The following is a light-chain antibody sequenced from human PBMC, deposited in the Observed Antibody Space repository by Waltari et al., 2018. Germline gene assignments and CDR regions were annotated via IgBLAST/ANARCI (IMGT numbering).Light chain of an antibody. CDR1: QTITGSW. J-gene: IGKJ4*01. Sequence: EIVLTQSPGTLSVSPGERVPVSCRASQTITGSWLTWYHQKPGQAPRLLIYGASNRAPDIPDRFSGSGSGTDFTLTISRLEPEDSAVYYCQQYDGSVVTFGGGTKVEIK. V-gene: IGKV3-20*01. CDR2: GAS. CDR3: QQYDGSVVT.